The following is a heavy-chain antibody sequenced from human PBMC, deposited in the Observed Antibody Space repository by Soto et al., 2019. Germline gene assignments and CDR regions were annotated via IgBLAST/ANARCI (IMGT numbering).Heavy chain of an antibody. V-gene: IGHV3-11*06. J-gene: IGHJ6*04. CDR2: ISSSSSYT. D-gene: IGHD3-9*01. CDR3: ARDSYYDILTGYPIPADGMDV. Sequence: GGSLRLSCAASGFTFSDYYMSWIRQAPGKGLEWVSYISSSSSYTNYADSVKGRFTISRDNAKNSLYLQMNSLRAEDTAVYYCARDSYYDILTGYPIPADGMDVWGKGTTVTVSS. CDR1: GFTFSDYY.